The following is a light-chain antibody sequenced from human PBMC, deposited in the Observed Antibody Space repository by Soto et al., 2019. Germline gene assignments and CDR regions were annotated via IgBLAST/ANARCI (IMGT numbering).Light chain of an antibody. Sequence: QSVLTQPPSASGTPGQRVTISCSGSSYNIGSNTVNCYQQLPGTAPKLLIYSNNQRPSGVPDRFSGSKSGTSASLAISGLQSEDESDYYCAAWDDSLNGHVVFGGGTKLTVL. CDR1: SYNIGSNT. CDR2: SNN. CDR3: AAWDDSLNGHVV. J-gene: IGLJ2*01. V-gene: IGLV1-44*01.